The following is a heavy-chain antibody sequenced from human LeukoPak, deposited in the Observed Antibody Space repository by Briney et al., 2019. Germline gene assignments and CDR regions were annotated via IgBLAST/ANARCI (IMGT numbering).Heavy chain of an antibody. J-gene: IGHJ3*02. CDR2: INPNSGGT. CDR1: GYTFIGYY. V-gene: IGHV1-2*02. CDR3: ARNYYDSSGYYYAFDI. Sequence: ASVKVSCKASGYTFIGYYLHWVRQAPGQGLEWMGWINPNSGGTNYAQKFQGRVTMTRDTSISTAYMELSRLRSDDTAVYYCARNYYDSSGYYYAFDIWGKGTMVTVSS. D-gene: IGHD3-22*01.